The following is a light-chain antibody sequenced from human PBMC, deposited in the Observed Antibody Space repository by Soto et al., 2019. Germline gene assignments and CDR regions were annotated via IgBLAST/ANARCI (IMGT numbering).Light chain of an antibody. J-gene: IGKJ1*01. V-gene: IGKV3-20*01. CDR3: QQYGSSPRT. Sequence: EIVLTQSPGTLSLSPGERATLSCRASPSVSGSNLAWYQQKPGQAPRLVIYGASSRATGIPDRFSGSGSGTDFTLTISSLEPEDFAVYYCQQYGSSPRTFGQGTKVDI. CDR2: GAS. CDR1: PSVSGSN.